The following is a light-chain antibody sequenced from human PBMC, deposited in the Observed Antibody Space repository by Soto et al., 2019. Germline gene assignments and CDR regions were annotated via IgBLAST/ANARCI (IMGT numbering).Light chain of an antibody. CDR1: SSDVGGYNY. V-gene: IGLV2-11*01. CDR3: CSYAGSYTHYV. Sequence: QSVLTQPRSVSGSPGQSVTISFTGTSSDVGGYNYVSWYQQYPGNAPKVMICAVTKRPSGVPDRISGSESGNTASLTISGLQAEDEADYYCCSYAGSYTHYVFGTGTKVTVL. CDR2: AVT. J-gene: IGLJ1*01.